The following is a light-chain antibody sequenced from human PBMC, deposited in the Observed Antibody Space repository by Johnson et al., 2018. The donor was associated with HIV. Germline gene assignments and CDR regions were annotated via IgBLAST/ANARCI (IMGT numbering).Light chain of an antibody. J-gene: IGLJ1*01. Sequence: HSVLTQPPSVSAAPGQKVTISCSGSSSNIGNNYVSWYQQLPGTAPKLLIYENNKRPSGIPDRFSGSKSGTSATLGITGLQTGDEADYYCGTWDSSLSGYFFGTGTKVTVL. CDR1: SSNIGNNY. V-gene: IGLV1-51*02. CDR2: ENN. CDR3: GTWDSSLSGYF.